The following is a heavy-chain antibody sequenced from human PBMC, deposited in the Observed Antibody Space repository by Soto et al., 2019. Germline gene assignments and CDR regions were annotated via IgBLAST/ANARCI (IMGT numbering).Heavy chain of an antibody. Sequence: EVQLVESGGGLVKPGGSLRLSCAASGFTFSSYSMNWVRQAPGKGLEWVSSISSSSSYIYYADSVKGRFTISRDNAKNELYLQMNSLSAEDTAVYYCAREPEDDILPGYGYWGQGTLVTVSS. J-gene: IGHJ4*02. CDR3: AREPEDDILPGYGY. CDR1: GFTFSSYS. V-gene: IGHV3-21*01. CDR2: ISSSSSYI. D-gene: IGHD3-9*01.